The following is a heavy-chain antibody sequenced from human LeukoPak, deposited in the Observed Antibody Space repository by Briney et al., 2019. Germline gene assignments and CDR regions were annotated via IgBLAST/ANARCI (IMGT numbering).Heavy chain of an antibody. CDR1: GFTFSSYA. CDR3: ARDQRITMVRGVISTRPFDY. J-gene: IGHJ4*02. CDR2: ISYDGSNK. V-gene: IGHV3-30*04. D-gene: IGHD3-10*01. Sequence: PGGSLRLSCAASGFTFSSYAMHWVRQAPGKGLEWVAVISYDGSNKYYADSVKGRSTISRDNSKNTLYLQMNSLRAEDTAVYYCARDQRITMVRGVISTRPFDYWGQGTLVTASS.